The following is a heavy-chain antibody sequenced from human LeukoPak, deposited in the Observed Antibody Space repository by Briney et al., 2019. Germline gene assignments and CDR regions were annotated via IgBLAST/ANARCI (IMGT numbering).Heavy chain of an antibody. V-gene: IGHV4-59*01. CDR1: VGSISGYY. D-gene: IGHD6-13*01. Sequence: SETLSLTCTVSVGSISGYYWSWIRQPPGKGLEWIGYIYNSGSTNYNPSLKSRVTISVDASKHQCSLKLSSVTAADTAVYYCASASSWYRYFDYWGQGTLVTVSS. J-gene: IGHJ4*02. CDR2: IYNSGST. CDR3: ASASSWYRYFDY.